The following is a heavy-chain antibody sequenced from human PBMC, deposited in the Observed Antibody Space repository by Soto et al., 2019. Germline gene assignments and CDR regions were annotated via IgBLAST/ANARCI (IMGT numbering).Heavy chain of an antibody. CDR3: ASGYYYDSSGYYGDYYYYGMDV. J-gene: IGHJ6*02. Sequence: GASVKVSCKASGGTFSSYAISWVRQAPGQGLEWMGGIIPIFGTANYAQKFQGRVTITADESTSTAYMELSSLRSEDTAVYYCASGYYYDSSGYYGDYYYYGMDVWGQGTTVTVSS. V-gene: IGHV1-69*13. CDR1: GGTFSSYA. D-gene: IGHD3-22*01. CDR2: IIPIFGTA.